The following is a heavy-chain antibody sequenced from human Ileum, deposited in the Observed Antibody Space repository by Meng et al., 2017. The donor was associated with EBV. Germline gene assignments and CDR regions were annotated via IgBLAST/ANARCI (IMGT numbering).Heavy chain of an antibody. Sequence: QVHLLESGPGLVKSPGTLSLPCGVSGDSMTNNNWWTWVRQPPGKGLEWIGEIYHSGSTNYNPSLQSRATISVDMSKKQFSLKLRSVTAADTAVYYCARTGVGLAFDYWGLGTLVTVSS. V-gene: IGHV4-4*03. CDR3: ARTGVGLAFDY. J-gene: IGHJ4*02. CDR2: IYHSGST. CDR1: GDSMTNNNW. D-gene: IGHD2-8*01.